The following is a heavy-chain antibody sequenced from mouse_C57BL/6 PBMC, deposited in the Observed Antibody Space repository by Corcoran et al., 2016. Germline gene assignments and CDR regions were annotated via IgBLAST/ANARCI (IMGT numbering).Heavy chain of an antibody. D-gene: IGHD1-1*01. CDR1: GYTFTNYY. CDR2: INPYNGGT. Sequence: EVQLQQSGPVLVKPGASVKMSCKASGYTFTNYYMNWVKQSHGQSIEWVGVINPYNGGTSYNQKFKGKATLTVDKSYSTASMELNSLTSEDSAVDYCARRYGSSHYYAMDSWGQGTSVTVSS. CDR3: ARRYGSSHYYAMDS. V-gene: IGHV1-19*01. J-gene: IGHJ4*01.